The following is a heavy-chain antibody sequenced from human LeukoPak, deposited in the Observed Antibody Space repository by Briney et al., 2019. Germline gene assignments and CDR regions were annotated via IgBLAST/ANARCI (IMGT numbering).Heavy chain of an antibody. Sequence: SVKVSCKASGGTFSSYAISWVRQAPGQGLEWMGGIIPIFGTANYAQKFQGRVTITTDESTSTAYMELSSLRSEDTAVYYCARARGSSGSYRPYWYFDLWDRGTLVTVSS. D-gene: IGHD1-26*01. CDR3: ARARGSSGSYRPYWYFDL. CDR2: IIPIFGTA. CDR1: GGTFSSYA. V-gene: IGHV1-69*05. J-gene: IGHJ2*01.